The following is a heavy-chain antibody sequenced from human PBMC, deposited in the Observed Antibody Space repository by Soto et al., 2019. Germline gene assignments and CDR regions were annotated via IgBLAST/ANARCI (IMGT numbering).Heavy chain of an antibody. CDR2: IIPIFGTA. CDR3: ARLDSAAGLEAIDP. CDR1: GGTFSSYA. Sequence: QVQLVQSGAEVKKPGSSVKVSCKASGGTFSSYAISWVRQAPGQGLEWMGGIIPIFGTATYAQKFQGRVTITADESTSTAYMELSSLRSEDTAVYYCARLDSAAGLEAIDPWGQGTLVTFSS. J-gene: IGHJ5*02. D-gene: IGHD6-13*01. V-gene: IGHV1-69*01.